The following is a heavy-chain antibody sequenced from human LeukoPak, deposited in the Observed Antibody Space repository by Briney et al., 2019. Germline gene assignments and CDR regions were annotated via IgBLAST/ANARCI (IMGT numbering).Heavy chain of an antibody. CDR1: GGSFSGYY. D-gene: IGHD3-22*01. V-gene: IGHV4-34*01. CDR3: ARERGFTRPYSSGPYYMDV. Sequence: SETLSLTCAVYGGSFSGYYWSWIRQPPGKGLEWIGEINHSGSTNYNPSLKSRVTISVDTSKNQFSLKLSSVTAADTAVYYCARERGFTRPYSSGPYYMDVWGKGTTVTVSS. CDR2: INHSGST. J-gene: IGHJ6*03.